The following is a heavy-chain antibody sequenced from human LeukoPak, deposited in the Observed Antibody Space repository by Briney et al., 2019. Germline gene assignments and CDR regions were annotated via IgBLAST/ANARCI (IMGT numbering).Heavy chain of an antibody. CDR2: ISGSGGST. CDR3: AKAVTMIVVVTGFDY. Sequence: GGSLRLSCAASGLTISSYSMNWVRQAPGKGLEWVSAISGSGGSTYYADSVKGRFTISRDNSKNTLYLQMNSLRAEDTAVYYCAKAVTMIVVVTGFDYWGQGTLVTVSS. V-gene: IGHV3-23*01. J-gene: IGHJ4*02. D-gene: IGHD3-22*01. CDR1: GLTISSYS.